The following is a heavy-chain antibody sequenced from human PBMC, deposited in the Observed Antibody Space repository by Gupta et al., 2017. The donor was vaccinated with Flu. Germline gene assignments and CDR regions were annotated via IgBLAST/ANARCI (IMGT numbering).Heavy chain of an antibody. CDR1: GYTFTGYY. D-gene: IGHD2-2*03. V-gene: IGHV1-2*04. J-gene: IGHJ5*02. CDR2: INPNSGGT. CDR3: ARDLDIVVVPAAIGNWFDP. Sequence: QVQLVQSGAEVKKPGASVKVSCKASGYTFTGYYMHWVRQAPGQGLEWMGWINPNSGGTNYAQKFQGWVTMTRDTSISTAYMELSRLRSDDTAVYYCARDLDIVVVPAAIGNWFDPWGQGTLVTVSS.